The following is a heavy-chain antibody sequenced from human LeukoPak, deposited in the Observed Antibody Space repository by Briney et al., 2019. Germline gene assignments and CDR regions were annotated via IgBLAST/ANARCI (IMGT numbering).Heavy chain of an antibody. J-gene: IGHJ6*03. V-gene: IGHV3-7*01. CDR3: VGQLLRAV. Sequence: GGSLTLPCTASGFPYRGYYISGVRRARGTGVEWLANIKGDGSVQDYVDSVKGRFTISRDNAKNSLYLQMNTLRDYDTAVYYCVGQLLRAVWGKGTTVTVSS. D-gene: IGHD2-2*01. CDR2: IKGDGSVQ. CDR1: GFPYRGYY.